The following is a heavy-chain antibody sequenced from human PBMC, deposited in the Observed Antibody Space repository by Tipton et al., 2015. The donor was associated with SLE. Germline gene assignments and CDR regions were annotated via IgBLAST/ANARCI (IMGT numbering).Heavy chain of an antibody. V-gene: IGHV1-18*01. CDR2: ISAYNGNT. Sequence: QSGPEVKKPGASVKVSCKASGYTFTSYGISWVRQAPGQGLEWMGWISAYNGNTNYAQKLQGRVTMTTDTSTSTAYMELRSLRSDVPAVCYCASDRWGYSSSPPVRSGMDGWGQGTRVGASS. CDR3: ASDRWGYSSSPPVRSGMDG. J-gene: IGHJ6*02. D-gene: IGHD6-13*01. CDR1: GYTFTSYG.